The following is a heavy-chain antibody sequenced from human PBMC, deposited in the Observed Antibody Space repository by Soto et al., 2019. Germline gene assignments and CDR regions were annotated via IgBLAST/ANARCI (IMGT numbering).Heavy chain of an antibody. V-gene: IGHV5-51*01. Sequence: PGESLKISCKGSGYSFTSYWIGWVRQMPGKGLEWMGIIYPGDSNTRYSPSLQGQVTISVDKSISTAYMQWSSLKAMDYDMYYCARYSYDFWSGHPNPRYYYGMDVWGQGTTVTVSS. CDR2: IYPGDSNT. CDR3: ARYSYDFWSGHPNPRYYYGMDV. D-gene: IGHD3-3*01. J-gene: IGHJ6*02. CDR1: GYSFTSYW.